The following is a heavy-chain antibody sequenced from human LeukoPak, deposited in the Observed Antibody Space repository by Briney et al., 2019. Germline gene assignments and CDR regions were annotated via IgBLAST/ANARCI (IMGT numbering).Heavy chain of an antibody. CDR3: AKSALRYFDWLLYAPSFDY. CDR2: TVGGGSPNT. D-gene: IGHD3-9*01. V-gene: IGHV3-23*01. CDR1: GFYFANYA. Sequence: SGGSLRLSCAASGFYFANYAMSWVRQAPGKGLEWVSATVGGGSPNTYHADSVKGRFTISRDNSKNTLYLQMNSLRAEDTAVYYCAKSALRYFDWLLYAPSFDYWGQGTLVTVSS. J-gene: IGHJ4*02.